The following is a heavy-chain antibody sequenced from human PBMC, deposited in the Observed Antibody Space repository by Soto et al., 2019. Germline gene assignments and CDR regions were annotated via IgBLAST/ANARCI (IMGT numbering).Heavy chain of an antibody. CDR1: GGSISSGDYY. D-gene: IGHD3-3*01. J-gene: IGHJ5*02. CDR2: IYYSGST. CDR3: ARWWSGSRQGFDP. V-gene: IGHV4-31*03. Sequence: QVQLQESGPGLVKPSQTLSLTCTVSGGSISSGDYYWSWIRQHPGKGLEWIGYIYYSGSTYYNPSLKSRCTLSVDTSKNQFSLTLSSVPSADTAVYYCARWWSGSRQGFDPWGQGTLVTVSS.